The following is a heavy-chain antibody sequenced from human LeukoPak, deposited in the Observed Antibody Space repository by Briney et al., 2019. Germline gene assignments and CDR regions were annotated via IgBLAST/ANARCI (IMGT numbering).Heavy chain of an antibody. CDR1: GFTFSSYS. CDR3: AREPYSSSWYSSDAFDI. J-gene: IGHJ3*02. CDR2: ISSSSSYI. Sequence: GGSLRLSCAASGFTFSSYSMNWVRQAPGKGLEWVSSISSSSSYIYYADSVKGRFTICRDNAKNSLYLQMNSLRAEDTAVYYCAREPYSSSWYSSDAFDIWGQGTMVTVSS. V-gene: IGHV3-21*01. D-gene: IGHD6-13*01.